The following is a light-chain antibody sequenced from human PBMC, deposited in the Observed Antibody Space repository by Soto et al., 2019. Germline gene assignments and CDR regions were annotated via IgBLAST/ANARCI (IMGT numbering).Light chain of an antibody. CDR3: CSYAGCSTACV. CDR1: SSDAGNYNF. Sequence: QSALTQPASVSGSPGQSITISCTGTSSDAGNYNFVSWYQQHPGKAPKVIIYEDSTRPSGVSNRISGSKSGNTASLTISGLQAEDEAHYSCCSYAGCSTACVFGGGPKLTVL. V-gene: IGLV2-23*01. CDR2: EDS. J-gene: IGLJ3*02.